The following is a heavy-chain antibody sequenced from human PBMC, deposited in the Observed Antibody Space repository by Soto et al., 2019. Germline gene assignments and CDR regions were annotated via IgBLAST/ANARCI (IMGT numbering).Heavy chain of an antibody. V-gene: IGHV3-15*01. D-gene: IGHD3-3*01. Sequence: GGSLRLSCAASGFTFSNAWMSWVRQAPGKGLEWVGRIKSKTDGGTTDYAAPVKGRFTISRDDSKKRLYLKMNSLKTEDTAVYYCTTDRTADFWSGYLTDDYYYYMDVWGKGTTVTVSS. CDR3: TTDRTADFWSGYLTDDYYYYMDV. CDR1: GFTFSNAW. CDR2: IKSKTDGGTT. J-gene: IGHJ6*03.